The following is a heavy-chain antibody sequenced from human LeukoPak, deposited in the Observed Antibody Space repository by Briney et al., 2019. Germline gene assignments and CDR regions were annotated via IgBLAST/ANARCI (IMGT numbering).Heavy chain of an antibody. CDR1: GGSFSGYY. V-gene: IGHV4-34*01. CDR3: ARGWGTTVTTDWDYYYYYGMDV. J-gene: IGHJ6*02. Sequence: PSETLSLTCAVYGGSFSGYYWSWIRQPPGKGLEWIGEINHSGSTNYSPSLKSRVTLSVDTSKNQFSLKLSSVTAADTAVYYFARGWGTTVTTDWDYYYYYGMDVWGQGTTVTVSS. D-gene: IGHD4-17*01. CDR2: INHSGST.